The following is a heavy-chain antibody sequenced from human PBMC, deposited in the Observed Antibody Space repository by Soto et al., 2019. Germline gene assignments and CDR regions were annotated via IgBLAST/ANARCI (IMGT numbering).Heavy chain of an antibody. D-gene: IGHD6-6*01. V-gene: IGHV3-23*01. CDR3: AKVPPTSKYYYYGMDV. J-gene: IGHJ6*02. CDR2: ISGSGGST. CDR1: GFTFSSYA. Sequence: GGSLRLSCAASGFTFSSYAMSWVRQAPGKGLEWVSAISGSGGSTYYADSVKGRFTISRDNSKNTLYLQMNSLRAEDTAVYYCAKVPPTSKYYYYGMDVWGQGTTVTVSS.